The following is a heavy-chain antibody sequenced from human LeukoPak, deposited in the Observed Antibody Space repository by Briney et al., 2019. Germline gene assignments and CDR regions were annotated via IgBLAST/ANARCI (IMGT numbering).Heavy chain of an antibody. CDR2: ISSSGGST. J-gene: IGHJ4*02. Sequence: GGTLRLSCAASRFTFSSYGMSWVRQAPGKGLEWVSGISSSGGSTYYADSVKGRFTISRDNSRNTLYLQMNSLRDEDTAVYYCARHLLWFGELSGGFDYWGQGTLVTVSS. CDR1: RFTFSSYG. V-gene: IGHV3-23*01. D-gene: IGHD3-10*01. CDR3: ARHLLWFGELSGGFDY.